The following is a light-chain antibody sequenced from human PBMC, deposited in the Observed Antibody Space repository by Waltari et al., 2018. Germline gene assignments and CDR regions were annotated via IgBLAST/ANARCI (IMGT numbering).Light chain of an antibody. CDR2: RAS. Sequence: DIQMTQSPSTLSASVGDRVPITCRASQTIRTWLAWYQQKPGKAPKVLIYRASTLQSGVPSTFSGSGSGTEFILTISSLHPDDFATYYCQQYNIYPYTFGQGTKLEI. V-gene: IGKV1-5*03. J-gene: IGKJ2*01. CDR1: QTIRTW. CDR3: QQYNIYPYT.